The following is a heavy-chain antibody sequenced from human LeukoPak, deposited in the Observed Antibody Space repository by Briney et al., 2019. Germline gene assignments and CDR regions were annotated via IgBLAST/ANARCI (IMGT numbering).Heavy chain of an antibody. CDR3: AKTTTGYSSGRFPGWPVDY. D-gene: IGHD6-19*01. Sequence: GGSLRLSCAASGFTFSSYAMHWVRQAPGKGLEWVAVISYDGSNKYYADSVKGRFTISRDNSKNTVYLQMNSLRAEDTAVYYCAKTTTGYSSGRFPGWPVDYWGQGTLVTVSS. CDR1: GFTFSSYA. J-gene: IGHJ4*02. CDR2: ISYDGSNK. V-gene: IGHV3-30*07.